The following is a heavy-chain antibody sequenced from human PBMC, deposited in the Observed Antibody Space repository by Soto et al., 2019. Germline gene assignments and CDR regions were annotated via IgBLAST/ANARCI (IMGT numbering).Heavy chain of an antibody. Sequence: QVQLVQSGAEVKKPGSSVKVSCKASGGTFSSYAISWVRRAPGQGLEWMGGIIPIFGTANYAQKFQGRVTIPADESTSPAYKELSRLRSEDSAVYYRARDRRGWRSTSCYTCIPYYYYGMDVWGQGTTVTVS. CDR2: IIPIFGTA. CDR1: GGTFSSYA. D-gene: IGHD2-2*02. CDR3: ARDRRGWRSTSCYTCIPYYYYGMDV. V-gene: IGHV1-69*01. J-gene: IGHJ6*02.